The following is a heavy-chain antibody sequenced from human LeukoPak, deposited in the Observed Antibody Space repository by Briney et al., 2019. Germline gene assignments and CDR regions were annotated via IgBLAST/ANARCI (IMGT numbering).Heavy chain of an antibody. CDR1: GFSFSNYW. V-gene: IGHV5-51*01. D-gene: IGHD3-3*01. CDR3: ARLWSGYGYYYYYMDV. CDR2: IYPGDSET. Sequence: GESLMISCRGLGFSFSNYWIGWVRQMPGKGLEWMGIIYPGDSETRYGPSFQGQVTISADKSISTAYLQWSSLKASDTAMYYCARLWSGYGYYYYYMDVWGKGTTVTVSS. J-gene: IGHJ6*03.